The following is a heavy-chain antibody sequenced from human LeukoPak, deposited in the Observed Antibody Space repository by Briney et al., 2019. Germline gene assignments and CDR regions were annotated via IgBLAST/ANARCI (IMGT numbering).Heavy chain of an antibody. CDR2: IYYSGST. D-gene: IGHD2-2*01. CDR1: GGSISSGGYY. CDR3: ARERDIVVVPAASGWFDP. Sequence: SQTLSFTCTISGGSISSGGYYWSWIRQHPGKGLEWIAYIYYSGSTYYNPSLKSRVTISVDTSKNQFCLKLSSVTAAYTAVYYWARERDIVVVPAASGWFDPWGQGTLVTVSS. V-gene: IGHV4-31*03. J-gene: IGHJ5*02.